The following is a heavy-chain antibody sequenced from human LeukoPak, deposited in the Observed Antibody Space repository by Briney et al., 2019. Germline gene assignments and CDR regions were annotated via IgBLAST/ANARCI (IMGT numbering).Heavy chain of an antibody. Sequence: TSETLSLTCTVSGGSISSGDYYWSWIRQPPGKGLEWIGYIYYSGSTYYNPSLKSRVTISVDTSKNQFSLKLSSVTAADTAVYYCARDGPFGSLDPWGQGTLVTVSS. D-gene: IGHD3-10*01. V-gene: IGHV4-30-4*01. CDR2: IYYSGST. CDR1: GGSISSGDYY. J-gene: IGHJ5*02. CDR3: ARDGPFGSLDP.